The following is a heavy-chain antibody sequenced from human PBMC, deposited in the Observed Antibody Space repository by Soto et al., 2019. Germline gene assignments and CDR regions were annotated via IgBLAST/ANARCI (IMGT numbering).Heavy chain of an antibody. D-gene: IGHD3-10*01. Sequence: QVQLQESGPGLVKPSETLSLTCTVSGDSISSYNLAWIRQPPGKGLEGIGYFRSGGGTSYNPSLKSRVTTSAETSMQQLPLRLSCVTAAETDVYYCVRQGIGGLHGLVDVWGQGTTVTVSS. CDR3: VRQGIGGLHGLVDV. J-gene: IGHJ6*01. CDR1: GDSISSYN. V-gene: IGHV4-59*08. CDR2: FRSGGGT.